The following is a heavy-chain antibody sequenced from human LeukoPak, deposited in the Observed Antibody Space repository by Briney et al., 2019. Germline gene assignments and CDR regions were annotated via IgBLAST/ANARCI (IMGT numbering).Heavy chain of an antibody. CDR3: ASHYGSGSSPFDH. J-gene: IGHJ4*02. Sequence: PGGSLRLSCAASGFNFIDYSMNWVRQAPGKGLEWVSSISRSNSFIYYADSVKGRFTISRDDARNSLYLQMNSLRAEDTAVYYCASHYGSGSSPFDHWGQGTLVTVST. CDR2: ISRSNSFI. CDR1: GFNFIDYS. V-gene: IGHV3-21*01. D-gene: IGHD3-10*01.